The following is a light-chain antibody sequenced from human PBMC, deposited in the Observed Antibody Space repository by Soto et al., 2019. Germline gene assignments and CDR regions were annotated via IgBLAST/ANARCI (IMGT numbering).Light chain of an antibody. CDR1: SSDVGGYNY. V-gene: IGLV2-8*01. Sequence: QSALTQPPSASGSPGQSVTISCTGTSSDVGGYNYVSWYQQHPGKAPKLMIYEVSKRPSGVPDRFSGSKSGNTASLTVSGLQAENEANYYCSSYAGSKHLGVFGPGTKFTVL. J-gene: IGLJ1*01. CDR2: EVS. CDR3: SSYAGSKHLGV.